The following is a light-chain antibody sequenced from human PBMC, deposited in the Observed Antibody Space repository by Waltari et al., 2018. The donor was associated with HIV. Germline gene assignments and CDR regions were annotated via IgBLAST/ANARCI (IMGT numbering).Light chain of an antibody. CDR2: EVS. CDR1: SSDVGGYNY. Sequence: QSALTQPASVSGSPGQSITISCTGSSSDVGGYNYVSWYQQHPGKVPKLMIYEVSKRPSGVSNRCSGSKSGNSASLTISGLQTEDEADYYCSSYTRRKAVLFGGGTTLTVL. V-gene: IGLV2-14*01. CDR3: SSYTRRKAVL. J-gene: IGLJ2*01.